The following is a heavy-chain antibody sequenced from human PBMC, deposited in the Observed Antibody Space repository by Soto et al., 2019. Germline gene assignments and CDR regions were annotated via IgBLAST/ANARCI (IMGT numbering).Heavy chain of an antibody. D-gene: IGHD6-19*01. CDR1: GFTFSSYG. J-gene: IGHJ5*02. CDR3: ARDAVAGTWGDGGGWFDP. V-gene: IGHV3-33*01. Sequence: QAQLVESGGGVVQPGRSLRLSCAASGFTFSSYGMHWVRQAPGKGLEWVAVIWYDGSNKYYADSVKGRFTISRDNSKNTLYLQMNSLRAEDTAVYYCARDAVAGTWGDGGGWFDPWGQGTLVTVSS. CDR2: IWYDGSNK.